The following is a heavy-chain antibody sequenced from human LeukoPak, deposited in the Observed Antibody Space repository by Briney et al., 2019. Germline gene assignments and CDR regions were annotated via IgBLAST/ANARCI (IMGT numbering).Heavy chain of an antibody. D-gene: IGHD3/OR15-3a*01. Sequence: GGSLRLSCVACGFIFSRYFMNWVRQAPGKGLEWVSSINSSGANIYYADSVKGRFVISRDNAKNSVYLQMNRLRGEDTAVYYCARGAGLDHYWGQGTLVTVSS. J-gene: IGHJ4*02. CDR1: GFIFSRYF. V-gene: IGHV3-21*06. CDR3: ARGAGLDHY. CDR2: INSSGANI.